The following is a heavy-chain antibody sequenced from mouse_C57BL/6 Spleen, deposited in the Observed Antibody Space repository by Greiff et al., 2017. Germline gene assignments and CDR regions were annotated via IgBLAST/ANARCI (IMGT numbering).Heavy chain of an antibody. D-gene: IGHD2-2*01. V-gene: IGHV1-82*01. CDR3: ASPYGYDVGWYFDV. Sequence: QVQLQQSGPELVKPGASVKISCKASGYAFSSSWMNWVKQRPGKGLEWIGRIYPGDGDTNYNGKFKGKATLTADKSSSIAYMQLSSLTSEDSAVYFCASPYGYDVGWYFDVWGTGTTVTVAS. CDR2: IYPGDGDT. J-gene: IGHJ1*03. CDR1: GYAFSSSW.